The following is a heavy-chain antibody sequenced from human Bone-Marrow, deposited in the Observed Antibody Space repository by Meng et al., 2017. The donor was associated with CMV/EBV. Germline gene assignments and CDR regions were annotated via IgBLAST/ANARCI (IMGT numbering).Heavy chain of an antibody. CDR3: AKSPRRDGYNWYHYFDY. J-gene: IGHJ4*02. D-gene: IGHD5-24*01. CDR1: GFTVSSNY. V-gene: IGHV3-74*01. Sequence: GGSLRLSCAASGFTVSSNYMSWVRQAPGKGLVWVSRINSDGSSTSYADSVKGRFTISRDNAKNTLYLQMNSLRAEDTAVYYCAKSPRRDGYNWYHYFDYWGQGTLVTVAS. CDR2: INSDGSST.